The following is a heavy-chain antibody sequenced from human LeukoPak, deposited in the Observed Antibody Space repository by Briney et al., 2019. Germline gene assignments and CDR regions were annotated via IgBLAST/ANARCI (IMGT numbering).Heavy chain of an antibody. CDR1: GYSFSNYW. Sequence: HGESLKISCKGSGYSFSNYWIGWVRQMPGKGLEWMGIIYPVDSDTRYSPSFQGQVTISADKSISTAYLQWSSLKASDTAMYYCARRTTTWAFDIWGQGTMATVSS. J-gene: IGHJ3*02. CDR2: IYPVDSDT. CDR3: ARRTTTWAFDI. V-gene: IGHV5-51*01. D-gene: IGHD2/OR15-2a*01.